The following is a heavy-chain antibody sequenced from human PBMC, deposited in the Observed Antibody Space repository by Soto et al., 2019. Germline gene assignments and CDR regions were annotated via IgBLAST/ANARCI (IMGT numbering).Heavy chain of an antibody. CDR2: ISSSSTYT. V-gene: IGHV3-11*05. Sequence: QVQLVESGGGLVKPGGSLRLSCAASGFTFSDSYMSWIRQAPGKGLEWVSYISSSSTYTSYVDSVKGRFTISRDNAKNSLYLPMNRLRAEDTAVYYCARELSGGDRIMDVWGQGTTVTVSS. D-gene: IGHD2-21*02. CDR3: ARELSGGDRIMDV. CDR1: GFTFSDSY. J-gene: IGHJ6*02.